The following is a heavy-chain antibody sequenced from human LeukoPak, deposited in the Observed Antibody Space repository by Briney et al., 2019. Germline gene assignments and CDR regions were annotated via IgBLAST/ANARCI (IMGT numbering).Heavy chain of an antibody. V-gene: IGHV4-59*08. CDR2: TSYSGST. J-gene: IGHJ5*02. CDR1: GGSISVTNYS. D-gene: IGHD1-26*01. CDR3: ARRVGSAXXXXXXGFGP. Sequence: SETLSLTCTVSGGSISVTNYSWSWIRQPPGKGLEWIGHTSYSGSTNYNPSLKSRVTISLDTSENQFSLKLSSVTAADTAIYYCARRVGSAXXXXXXGFGPWXXGXLVTV.